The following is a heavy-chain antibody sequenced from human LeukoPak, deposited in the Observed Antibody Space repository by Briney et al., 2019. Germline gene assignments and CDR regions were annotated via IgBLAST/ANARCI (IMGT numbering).Heavy chain of an antibody. Sequence: GGFLRLSCAASGFMFSSNWMSWVRLAPGKGLEWVANIKEDGTETYYVDSVRGRFTISRDNAKNSLYLQMNSLRVEDTAVYYCAEEGRSLQTYWGQGTLVTVSS. CDR2: IKEDGTET. V-gene: IGHV3-7*03. D-gene: IGHD5-24*01. J-gene: IGHJ4*02. CDR3: AEEGRSLQTY. CDR1: GFMFSSNW.